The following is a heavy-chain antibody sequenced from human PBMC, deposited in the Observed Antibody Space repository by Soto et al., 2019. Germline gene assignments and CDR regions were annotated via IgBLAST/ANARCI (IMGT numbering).Heavy chain of an antibody. Sequence: GGSLRLSCAASGFTFSDYYMSWIRQAPGKGLEWVSYISSSGSTIYYADSVKGRFTISRDNAKNSLYLQMNSLRAEDTAVYYCARDQQAFTVTDAFDIWGQGTMVTVSS. V-gene: IGHV3-11*01. D-gene: IGHD4-17*01. CDR2: ISSSGSTI. CDR3: ARDQQAFTVTDAFDI. CDR1: GFTFSDYY. J-gene: IGHJ3*02.